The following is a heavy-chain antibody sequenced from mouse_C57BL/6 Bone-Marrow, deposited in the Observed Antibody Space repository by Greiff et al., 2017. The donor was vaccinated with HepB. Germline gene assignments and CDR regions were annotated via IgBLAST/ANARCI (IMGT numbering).Heavy chain of an antibody. CDR1: GFTFSDYG. Sequence: EVQGVESGGGLVQPGGSLKLSCAASGFTFSDYGMAWVRQAPRKGPEWVAFISNLAYSIYYADTVTGRFTISRGNAKNTLYLEMSSLRAEDTAMYYCARKLVYAMDYWGQGTSVTVSS. CDR2: ISNLAYSI. D-gene: IGHD4-1*01. V-gene: IGHV5-15*01. J-gene: IGHJ4*01. CDR3: ARKLVYAMDY.